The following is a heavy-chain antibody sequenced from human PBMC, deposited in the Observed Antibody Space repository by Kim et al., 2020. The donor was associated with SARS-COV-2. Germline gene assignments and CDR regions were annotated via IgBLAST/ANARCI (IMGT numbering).Heavy chain of an antibody. V-gene: IGHV3-23*01. J-gene: IGHJ4*02. CDR3: AKDHPSPGWPTFGD. Sequence: GGSLRLSCAASGFTVYRFAMNWVRQAPGKGLEWISAITNNNGKTYYQDSVKGRFTISRDESKNIVYLHMNSLRVEDTAVYYCAKDHPSPGWPTFGDCGQG. CDR2: ITNNNGKT. D-gene: IGHD6-19*01. CDR1: GFTVYRFA.